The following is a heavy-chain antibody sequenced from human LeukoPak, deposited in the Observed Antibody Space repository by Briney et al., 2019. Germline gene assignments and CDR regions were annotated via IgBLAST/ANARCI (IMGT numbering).Heavy chain of an antibody. J-gene: IGHJ4*02. V-gene: IGHV3-30*03. CDR1: GFTFSSYS. D-gene: IGHD2-21*02. CDR2: ISYDGGNK. CDR3: ARDRVAYCGGDCYSGHDY. Sequence: PGGSLRLSCAASGFTFSSYSMNWVRQAPDKGLEWVAVISYDGGNKYYADSVKGRFTSSRDNSKNTLYLQMNSLRAEDTAVYYCARDRVAYCGGDCYSGHDYWGQGTLVTVSS.